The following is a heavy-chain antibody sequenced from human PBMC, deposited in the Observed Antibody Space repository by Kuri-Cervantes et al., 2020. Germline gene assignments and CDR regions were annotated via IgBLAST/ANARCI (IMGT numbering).Heavy chain of an antibody. CDR2: IIPILGIA. Sequence: SVKVSCKASGGTFSSYTISWVRQAPGQGLEWMGRIIPILGIANYAQKYQGRVTITADKSTGTAYMELSSLRSEDTAVYYCARGPDPGSDYWGQGTLVTVSS. CDR3: ARGPDPGSDY. CDR1: GGTFSSYT. J-gene: IGHJ4*02. V-gene: IGHV1-69*02. D-gene: IGHD1-14*01.